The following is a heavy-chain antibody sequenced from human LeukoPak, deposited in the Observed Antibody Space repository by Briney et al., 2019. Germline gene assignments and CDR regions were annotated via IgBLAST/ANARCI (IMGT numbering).Heavy chain of an antibody. V-gene: IGHV4-31*03. Sequence: SETLSLTCTVSGGSINSGGFYWTWIRQHPGKSLEWIGYIYYSGSTYYNPSLKSRVAISVDTSQNQFSLKLSSVTAADTAVYYCAGGSGSYLPSDYWGRGTPVTVSS. J-gene: IGHJ4*02. CDR1: GGSINSGGFY. CDR2: IYYSGST. CDR3: AGGSGSYLPSDY. D-gene: IGHD3-10*01.